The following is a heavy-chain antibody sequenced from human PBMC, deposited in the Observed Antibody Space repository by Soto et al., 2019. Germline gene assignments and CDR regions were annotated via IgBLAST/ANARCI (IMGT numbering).Heavy chain of an antibody. CDR1: GYSFTTYW. Sequence: GESLKISCKGSGYSFTTYWIYWVRQMPGKGLEWMGRIDPSDSYTNYSPSFQGHVTMSADKSVSTAYLQWSSLRAPDTATYYCARRIYCNTSSCYSSYYYGMDVWGQGTTVTVSS. CDR3: ARRIYCNTSSCYSSYYYGMDV. V-gene: IGHV5-10-1*01. J-gene: IGHJ6*02. D-gene: IGHD2-2*01. CDR2: IDPSDSYT.